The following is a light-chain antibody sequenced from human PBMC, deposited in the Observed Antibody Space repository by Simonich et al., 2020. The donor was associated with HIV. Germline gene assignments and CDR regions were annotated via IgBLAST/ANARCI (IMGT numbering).Light chain of an antibody. J-gene: IGKJ1*01. CDR1: QGINSY. V-gene: IGKV1-39*01. CDR2: AAS. CDR3: QQSYNTPRT. Sequence: IQLTQSPSFLSASVGDRVTITCRASQGINSYLAWYQLKPGKAPKLLIYAASSLQSGVPSRFSGSGSGTHFTLTISSLQPEDFATYYCQQSYNTPRTFGQGTKVDMK.